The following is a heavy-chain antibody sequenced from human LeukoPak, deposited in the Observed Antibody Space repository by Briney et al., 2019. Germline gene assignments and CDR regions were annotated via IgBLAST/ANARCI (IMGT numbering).Heavy chain of an antibody. CDR1: GFTFDDYA. CDR3: AKDNLPDPDYYGYFQH. D-gene: IGHD3-22*01. V-gene: IGHV3-9*01. CDR2: ISWNSGSI. J-gene: IGHJ1*01. Sequence: SLRLSCAASGFTFDDYAMHWVRQAPGKGLEWVSGISWNSGSIGYAGSVKGRFTISRDNAKNSLYLQMNSLRAEDTALYYCAKDNLPDPDYYGYFQHWGQGTLVTVSS.